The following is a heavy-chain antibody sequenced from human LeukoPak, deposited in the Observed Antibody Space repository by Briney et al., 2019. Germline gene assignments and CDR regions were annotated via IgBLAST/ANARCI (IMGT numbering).Heavy chain of an antibody. CDR2: IYTSGST. J-gene: IGHJ5*02. Sequence: PSETLSLTCTVSGGSISSYYWSWIRQPPGKGLEWIGYIYTSGSTNYNPSLKSRVTISVDTSKNQFSPKLSSVTAADTAVYYCARMDYGGNSGRVDPWGQGTLVTVSS. D-gene: IGHD4-23*01. CDR1: GGSISSYY. CDR3: ARMDYGGNSGRVDP. V-gene: IGHV4-4*09.